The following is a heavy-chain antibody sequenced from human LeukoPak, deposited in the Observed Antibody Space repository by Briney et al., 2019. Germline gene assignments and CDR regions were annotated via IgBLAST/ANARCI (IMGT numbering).Heavy chain of an antibody. V-gene: IGHV1-8*03. CDR3: AREGARWEPSFSAFDI. CDR1: GYSFTNYD. Sequence: GASVKVSCKASGYSFTNYDINWVRQATGQGLEWMGWMNPKSGDTGYSQKFQGRVFITRDTSINTAYMELSSLGSDDTAVYYCAREGARWEPSFSAFDIWGQGTMVTVSS. D-gene: IGHD1-26*01. J-gene: IGHJ3*02. CDR2: MNPKSGDT.